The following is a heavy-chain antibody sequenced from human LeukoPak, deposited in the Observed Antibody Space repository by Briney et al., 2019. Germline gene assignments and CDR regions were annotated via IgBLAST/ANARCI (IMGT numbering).Heavy chain of an antibody. V-gene: IGHV3-7*03. CDR2: IHPDGSVQ. CDR1: GVAIRNSW. J-gene: IGHJ5*02. CDR3: ARAAIAVAGMFDP. D-gene: IGHD6-19*01. Sequence: GGSLRLSCVASGVAIRNSWMSWVRQAPGKGLEWVANIHPDGSVQNYVDSVKGRFTISRDNAKNSLYLQMNSLRAEDTAVYYCARAAIAVAGMFDPWGQGTLVTVSS.